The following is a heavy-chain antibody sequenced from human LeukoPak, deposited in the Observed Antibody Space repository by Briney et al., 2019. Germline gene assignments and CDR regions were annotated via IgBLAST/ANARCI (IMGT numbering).Heavy chain of an antibody. CDR3: TRDSGVGGEDKFDP. Sequence: SETLSLTCTVSGVSITSYYWTWIRQPAGKGLEWIGRIHASGSTTYNPSLKGRVTMSVDTSKNQFSLNLSSVTAADTAVYYCTRDSGVGGEDKFDPWGQGTLVTVSS. D-gene: IGHD3-10*01. J-gene: IGHJ5*02. V-gene: IGHV4-4*07. CDR2: IHASGST. CDR1: GVSITSYY.